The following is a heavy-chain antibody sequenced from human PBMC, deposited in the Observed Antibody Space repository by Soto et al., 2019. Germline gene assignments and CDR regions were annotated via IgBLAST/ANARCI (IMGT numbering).Heavy chain of an antibody. CDR1: GGTINSGDYF. CDR3: ARVKATLYRHYYFNY. J-gene: IGHJ4*02. D-gene: IGHD5-12*01. Sequence: PSETLSLTCSVSGGTINSGDYFWSWIRQPPGKGLEWIGSIFYTGITYYSPSLKSRASMSMDTSKNLVSLRLRSLTSADTAVYFCARVKATLYRHYYFNYWGQGTPVTVSS. CDR2: IFYTGIT. V-gene: IGHV4-30-4*01.